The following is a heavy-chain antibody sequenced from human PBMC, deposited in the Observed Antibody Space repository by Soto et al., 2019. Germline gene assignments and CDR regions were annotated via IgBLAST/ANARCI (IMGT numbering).Heavy chain of an antibody. CDR2: INGGGDST. CDR3: ARSCTFDL. D-gene: IGHD2-15*01. Sequence: EVLLLEFGGGLVQPGGSLRLSCAASGFTFSSYAMSWVRQAPGKGLEWVSGINGGGDSTYFADSVRGRVTISTDDAKNTLFLQMNSLRAEDTAVYYCARSCTFDLWAPGTLVTFAS. V-gene: IGHV3-23*01. J-gene: IGHJ4*02. CDR1: GFTFSSYA.